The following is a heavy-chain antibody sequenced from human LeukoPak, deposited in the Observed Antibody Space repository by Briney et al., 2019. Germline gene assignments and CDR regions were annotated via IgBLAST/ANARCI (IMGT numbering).Heavy chain of an antibody. CDR1: GYSISSGYY. CDR3: ARPVLLYYFDY. D-gene: IGHD3-10*01. CDR2: IYYSGST. V-gene: IGHV4-38-2*01. Sequence: SETLSLTCAVSGYSISSGYYWGWIRQPPGKGLEWIGSIYYSGSTYYNPSLKSRVTISVDTSKNQFSLKLSSVTAADTAVYYCARPVLLYYFDYWGQGTLVTVSS. J-gene: IGHJ4*02.